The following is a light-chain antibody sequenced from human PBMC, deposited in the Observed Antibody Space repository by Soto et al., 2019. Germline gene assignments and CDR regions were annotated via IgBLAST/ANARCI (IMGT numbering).Light chain of an antibody. CDR1: QSVSSN. CDR3: QQYHNWPIT. J-gene: IGKJ5*01. Sequence: EIMLTQSPATLSLSPGERATLSCRASQSVSSNLAWHQQKPGQAPRILMYDAYTRATGIPARFSGSGSGTEFTLTIRSLQSEDFAVYYCQQYHNWPITFGQGTRLEIK. V-gene: IGKV3-15*01. CDR2: DAY.